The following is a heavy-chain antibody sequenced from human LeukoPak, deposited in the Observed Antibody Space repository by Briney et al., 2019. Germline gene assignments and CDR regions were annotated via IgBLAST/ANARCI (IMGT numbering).Heavy chain of an antibody. V-gene: IGHV3-7*01. D-gene: IGHD5-24*01. CDR1: GFTVSSNS. J-gene: IGHJ4*02. CDR3: ATESVELATIPLGY. Sequence: GGSLRLSCTVSGFTVSSNSMSWVRQAPGKGLEWVANIKQDGSEKYYVNSVKGRFTISRDNAKNSLYLQMNSLRADDTAVYYCATESVELATIPLGYWGQGTLVTVSS. CDR2: IKQDGSEK.